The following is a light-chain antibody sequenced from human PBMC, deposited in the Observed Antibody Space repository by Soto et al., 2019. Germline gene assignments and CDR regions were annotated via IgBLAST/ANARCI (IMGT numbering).Light chain of an antibody. CDR1: QGVSSSY. CDR3: QQYDRSWT. Sequence: ETELTQSPGTLSVSPGQRAPLSCRASQGVSSSYFAWYHQRPGQAPRLLICGASRRATGIPDRFSGSGSGTDFTLTISRLEPEDFAVYYCQQYDRSWTFGQGTKVDIK. V-gene: IGKV3-20*01. J-gene: IGKJ1*01. CDR2: GAS.